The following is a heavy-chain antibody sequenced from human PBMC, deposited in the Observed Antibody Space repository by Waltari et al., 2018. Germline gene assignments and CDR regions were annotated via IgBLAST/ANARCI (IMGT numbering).Heavy chain of an antibody. Sequence: QLQLQESGPGLVKPSETLPLTCSVPGEYIHNRLDYWAWFRQPPGKGLEWIGSIFHTGSTSYNPSLKSRVTMSVDTSKNQFFLTLNSVTAADTAIYYCARRHGDFSIKSFDPWGQGTLVTVSS. V-gene: IGHV4-39*01. CDR3: ARRHGDFSIKSFDP. J-gene: IGHJ5*02. CDR2: IFHTGST. CDR1: GEYIHNRLDY. D-gene: IGHD4-17*01.